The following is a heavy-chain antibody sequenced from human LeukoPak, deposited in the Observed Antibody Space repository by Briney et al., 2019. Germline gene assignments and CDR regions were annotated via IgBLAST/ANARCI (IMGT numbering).Heavy chain of an antibody. CDR1: GFTFSSYG. CDR3: ARVSYSSSSWGGYYFDY. V-gene: IGHV3-30*02. D-gene: IGHD6-13*01. Sequence: TGGSLRLSCAASGFTFSSYGMHWVRQAPGKGLEWVAFIRYDGSNKYYADSVKGRFTISRDNAKNTLYLQMNSLRAEDTAVYYCARVSYSSSSWGGYYFDYWGQGTLVTVSS. CDR2: IRYDGSNK. J-gene: IGHJ4*02.